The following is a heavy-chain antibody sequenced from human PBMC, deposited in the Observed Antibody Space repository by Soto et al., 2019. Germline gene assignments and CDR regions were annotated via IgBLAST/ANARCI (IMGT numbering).Heavy chain of an antibody. D-gene: IGHD5-18*01. J-gene: IGHJ4*02. Sequence: EVQVVESGGGLVQPGGSLRLSCAASGVTVSSNYMSWARQAPGKGLEWVSVIYSGGSTYYADSVKGRFTISRDNSKNTLYLLMNSLRAEDTAVYYCARHGYNYGGGYFDYWGQGTLVTVSS. CDR2: IYSGGST. V-gene: IGHV3-66*04. CDR1: GVTVSSNY. CDR3: ARHGYNYGGGYFDY.